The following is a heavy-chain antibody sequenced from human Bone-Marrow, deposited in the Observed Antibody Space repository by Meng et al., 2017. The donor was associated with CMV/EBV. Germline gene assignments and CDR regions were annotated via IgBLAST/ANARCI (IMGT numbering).Heavy chain of an antibody. J-gene: IGHJ4*02. CDR3: ARDRAGNYYDSSGYYYRSAAPLFDY. Sequence: WVRQAPGKGLVWVSRINSDGSSTSYADSVKGRFTISRDNAKNTLYLQMNSLRAEDTAVYYCARDRAGNYYDSSGYYYRSAAPLFDYWGQGTLVTVSS. CDR2: INSDGSST. D-gene: IGHD3-22*01. V-gene: IGHV3-74*01.